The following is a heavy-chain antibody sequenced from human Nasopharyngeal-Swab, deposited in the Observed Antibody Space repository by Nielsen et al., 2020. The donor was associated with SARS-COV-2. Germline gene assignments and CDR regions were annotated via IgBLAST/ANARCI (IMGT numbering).Heavy chain of an antibody. V-gene: IGHV1-24*01. D-gene: IGHD1-7*01. CDR3: ATGGPITGTINWFDP. CDR2: FDPEDGET. Sequence: ASVKVSCKVSGYTLTELSMHWVRQAPGKGLEWMGGFDPEDGETIYAQKFQDRVTMTEDTSTDTAYMELSSLRSEDTAVYYCATGGPITGTINWFDPWGQGTLVTVSS. J-gene: IGHJ5*02. CDR1: GYTLTELS.